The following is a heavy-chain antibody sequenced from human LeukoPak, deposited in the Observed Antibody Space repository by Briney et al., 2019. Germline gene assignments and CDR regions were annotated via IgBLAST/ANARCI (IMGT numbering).Heavy chain of an antibody. CDR2: ISWNSGNI. J-gene: IGHJ3*02. V-gene: IGHV3-9*01. CDR1: GFTFDDYA. D-gene: IGHD3-16*01. Sequence: GRSLRLSCAASGFTFDDYAMHWVRQAPGKGLEWVSGISWNSGNIDYADSVKGRFTISRGNAKNSLYLQMNSLRAEDTALYYCAKDIRRSGLLGGAFDIWGQGTMVTVSS. CDR3: AKDIRRSGLLGGAFDI.